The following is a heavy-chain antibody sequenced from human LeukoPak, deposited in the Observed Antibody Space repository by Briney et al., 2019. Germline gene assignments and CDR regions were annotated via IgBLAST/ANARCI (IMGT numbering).Heavy chain of an antibody. Sequence: PGGSLRLSCAASGFTFGSYGMHWVRQAPGKGLEWVAVIWYDGSTKYYADSVKGRFAISRDNSKNTLYLQMNSLRAEDTAVYYCARDMGSGSYSDYWGQGTLVTVSS. CDR2: IWYDGSTK. CDR3: ARDMGSGSYSDY. CDR1: GFTFGSYG. V-gene: IGHV3-33*01. J-gene: IGHJ4*02. D-gene: IGHD3-10*01.